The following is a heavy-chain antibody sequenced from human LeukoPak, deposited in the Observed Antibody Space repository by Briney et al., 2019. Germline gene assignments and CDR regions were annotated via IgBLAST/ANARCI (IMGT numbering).Heavy chain of an antibody. V-gene: IGHV3-7*03. CDR3: ARHYDILTGTFPYY. CDR1: VFTLSNYW. CDR2: IRQDGNEK. D-gene: IGHD3-9*01. Sequence: GGSLRLSCAPAVFTLSNYWMSWVRQAPGKGLEWVANIRQDGNEKYYVGSVRGRFTISRDNAKNSLYLQMNSLRAEDTAVYYCARHYDILTGTFPYYWGQGTLVTVSS. J-gene: IGHJ4*02.